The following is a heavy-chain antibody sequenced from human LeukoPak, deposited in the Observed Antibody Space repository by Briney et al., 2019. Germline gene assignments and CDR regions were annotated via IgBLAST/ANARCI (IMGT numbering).Heavy chain of an antibody. CDR1: GFTFDDYA. Sequence: GGSLRLSCAASGFTFDDYAMHWVRQAPGKGLEWVSGISWNSGSIGYADSVKGRFTISRDNAKNSLYLQMNSLRAEDTASYYCAKCDNYDILTGHFDYWGQGTLVTVSS. V-gene: IGHV3-9*01. CDR3: AKCDNYDILTGHFDY. D-gene: IGHD3-9*01. J-gene: IGHJ4*02. CDR2: ISWNSGSI.